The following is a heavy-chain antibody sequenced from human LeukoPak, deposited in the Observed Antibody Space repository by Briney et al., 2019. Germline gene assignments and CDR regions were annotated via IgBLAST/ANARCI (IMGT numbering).Heavy chain of an antibody. CDR1: GFTFSASG. Sequence: PGGSLGLSCASSGFTFSASGMHWVRQAPGKGLEWVAFVRYDGGEKDYADSVKGRFTISRDNSKNTLYLQMNSLRADDTAVYYCARSPTSVAGPSWGQGTLVTVSS. CDR2: VRYDGGEK. D-gene: IGHD6-19*01. J-gene: IGHJ4*02. V-gene: IGHV3-30*02. CDR3: ARSPTSVAGPS.